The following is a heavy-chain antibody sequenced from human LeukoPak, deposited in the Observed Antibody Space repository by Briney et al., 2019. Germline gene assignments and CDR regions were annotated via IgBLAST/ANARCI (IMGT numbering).Heavy chain of an antibody. Sequence: GGSLRLSCAASGFTFSDYYMSWVRQAPGKGLEWVSYISSSGSTIYYADSVKGRFTISRDNAKNSLYLQVNSLRAEDTAVYYCARSRITMIVVEDWGQGTLVTVSS. CDR2: ISSSGSTI. J-gene: IGHJ4*02. CDR3: ARSRITMIVVED. D-gene: IGHD3-22*01. CDR1: GFTFSDYY. V-gene: IGHV3-11*01.